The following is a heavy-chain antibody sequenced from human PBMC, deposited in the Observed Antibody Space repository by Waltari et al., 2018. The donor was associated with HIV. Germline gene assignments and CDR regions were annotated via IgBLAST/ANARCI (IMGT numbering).Heavy chain of an antibody. V-gene: IGHV1-46*01. J-gene: IGHJ4*02. CDR1: GSPFTSYY. CDR2: INPSDGST. Sequence: QVHLQQSGAEGRKPGASVRISCKTSGSPFTSYYIHWVRQGPGHKLEWMGIINPSDGSTTAGQKFRGRVTISRDTSINTAFLELSRLTTEDTAIYYCARRGSYFDFWSGFGSPAPFDFWGQGTLVTVST. D-gene: IGHD3-3*01. CDR3: ARRGSYFDFWSGFGSPAPFDF.